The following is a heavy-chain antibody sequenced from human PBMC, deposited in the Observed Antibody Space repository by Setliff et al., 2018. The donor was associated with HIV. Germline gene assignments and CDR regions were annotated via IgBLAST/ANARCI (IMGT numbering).Heavy chain of an antibody. V-gene: IGHV5-51*01. CDR2: VYPGDSNT. D-gene: IGHD3-10*01. Sequence: GESLKISCKGSGYSFTSYWIGWVRQMPGKGLEWMGIVYPGDSNTRYSPSFQGQVTISVDKSINTAYLQMNTLRAEDTAVYYCARLTLLRGLTITYMDVWGKGTTVTVSS. J-gene: IGHJ6*03. CDR1: GYSFTSYW. CDR3: ARLTLLRGLTITYMDV.